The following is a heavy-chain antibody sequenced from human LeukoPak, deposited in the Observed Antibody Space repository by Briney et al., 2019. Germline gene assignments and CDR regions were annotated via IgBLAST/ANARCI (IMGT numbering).Heavy chain of an antibody. CDR3: ARRPRDSSGYYLGAFHD. CDR2: IGASGAVT. D-gene: IGHD3-22*01. J-gene: IGHJ3*01. V-gene: IGHV3-23*01. Sequence: GGSLRLSCEASGFAFGSYAMTWVRQAPGKGLDWVSVIGASGAVTYYADSVKGRFTVSRDNAKNTLYLHMNSLRAEDTAVYFCARRPRDSSGYYLGAFHDWGQGTAVTVSS. CDR1: GFAFGSYA.